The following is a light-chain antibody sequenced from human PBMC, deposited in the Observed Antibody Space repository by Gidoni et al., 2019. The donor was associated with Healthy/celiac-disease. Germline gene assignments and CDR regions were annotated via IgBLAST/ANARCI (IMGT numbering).Light chain of an antibody. CDR2: GAS. Sequence: EIVLTQSPGTLSLSPGERATLSCRASQSVSSSYLAWYQQKPGQAPRLLIYGASSRATGIPDRFSGSVPGTDFTLTISRLEPEDFAVYYCQQYGSSPVTFGQGTRLEIK. V-gene: IGKV3-20*01. J-gene: IGKJ5*01. CDR3: QQYGSSPVT. CDR1: QSVSSSY.